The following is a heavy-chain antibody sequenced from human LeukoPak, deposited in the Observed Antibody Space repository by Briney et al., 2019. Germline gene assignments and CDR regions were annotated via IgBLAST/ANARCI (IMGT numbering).Heavy chain of an antibody. J-gene: IGHJ4*02. CDR2: IYNTGST. CDR3: ARSDYYDSSGYFRL. V-gene: IGHV4-59*08. CDR1: GGSISSYY. Sequence: SETLSLTCTVSGGSISSYYWSWIRLPPGKGLEWIGYIYNTGSTNYKPSLKSRVTISVDTSKNQFSLRLSSVTAADTAVYYCARSDYYDSSGYFRLWGQGTLVTVSS. D-gene: IGHD3-22*01.